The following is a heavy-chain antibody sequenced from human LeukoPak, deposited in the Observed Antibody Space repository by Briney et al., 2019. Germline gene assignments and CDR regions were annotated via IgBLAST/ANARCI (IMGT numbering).Heavy chain of an antibody. CDR1: GGSISSYC. CDR2: IYYSGGT. CDR3: ARYSLPPRNFDY. D-gene: IGHD6-13*01. J-gene: IGHJ4*02. V-gene: IGHV4-59*01. Sequence: SETLSLTCTVSGGSISSYCWSWVRQPPGKGLEWIGYIYYSGGTNYNPSLKSRATMSVDTSKNQFSLKLSSVTAADTAVYYCARYSLPPRNFDYWGQGTLVTVSS.